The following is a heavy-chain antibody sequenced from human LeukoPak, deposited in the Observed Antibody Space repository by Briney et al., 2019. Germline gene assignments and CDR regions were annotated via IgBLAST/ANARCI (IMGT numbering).Heavy chain of an antibody. V-gene: IGHV1-2*02. CDR3: ARDLGLTYYYDSSGYYRGGGFDY. J-gene: IGHJ4*02. Sequence: ASVKVSCKASGYTFTGYYMHWVRQAPGQGLEWMGWINPNSGGTNYAQKFQGRVTMTRDTSISTAYMALSRLRSDDTAVYYCARDLGLTYYYDSSGYYRGGGFDYWGQGTLVTVSS. CDR2: INPNSGGT. D-gene: IGHD3-22*01. CDR1: GYTFTGYY.